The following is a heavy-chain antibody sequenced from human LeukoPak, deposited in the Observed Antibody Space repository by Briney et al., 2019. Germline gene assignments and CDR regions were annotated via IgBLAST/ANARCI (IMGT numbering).Heavy chain of an antibody. Sequence: PGGSLRLSCAASGFTFSSYAMSWVRQAPEKGLEWVSAISGSGGSTYYADSVKGRFTISRDNSKNTLYLQMNSLRAEDTAVYYCAKVLMPVATIGSYYFDYWGQGTLVTVSS. D-gene: IGHD5-12*01. CDR1: GFTFSSYA. CDR3: AKVLMPVATIGSYYFDY. V-gene: IGHV3-23*01. J-gene: IGHJ4*02. CDR2: ISGSGGST.